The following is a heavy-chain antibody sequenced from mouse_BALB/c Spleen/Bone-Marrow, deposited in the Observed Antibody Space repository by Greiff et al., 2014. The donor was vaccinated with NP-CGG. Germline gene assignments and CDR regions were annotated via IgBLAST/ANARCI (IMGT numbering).Heavy chain of an antibody. J-gene: IGHJ2*01. CDR3: AGYGNYFDY. CDR2: IYYSGTI. Sequence: EVQLVESGPGLVKPSQTVSLTCTVTGISITTGNYRWSWIRQFPGNKLEWIGYIYYSGTITYNPSLTSRTTITGDTSKNQFFLEMRSLTAKDTAAYYCAGYGNYFDYWGQGTTLTVSS. CDR1: GISITTGNYR. V-gene: IGHV3-5*02. D-gene: IGHD2-1*01.